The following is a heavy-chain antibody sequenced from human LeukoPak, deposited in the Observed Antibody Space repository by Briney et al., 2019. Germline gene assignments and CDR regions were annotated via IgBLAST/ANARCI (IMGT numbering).Heavy chain of an antibody. CDR1: GFTFSSYA. J-gene: IGHJ4*02. CDR2: ISGSGGST. D-gene: IGHD6-13*01. V-gene: IGHV3-23*01. Sequence: GGSLRLSCAASGFTFSSYAMSWVRQAPGKGLEWVSAISGSGGSTYYADSVKGRFTISRDNAKNSLYLQMNSLRAEDTAVYYCASRRGPGYSSSWYAGYWGQGTLVTVSS. CDR3: ASRRGPGYSSSWYAGY.